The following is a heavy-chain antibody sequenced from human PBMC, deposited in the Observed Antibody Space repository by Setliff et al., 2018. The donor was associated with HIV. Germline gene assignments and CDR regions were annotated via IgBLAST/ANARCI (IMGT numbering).Heavy chain of an antibody. D-gene: IGHD3-10*01. CDR2: MNPNSGAT. J-gene: IGHJ6*04. CDR1: GHPFSNYD. CDR3: ASGKGVRGVIIRGGLDV. Sequence: ASVKVSCKTSGHPFSNYDIIWVRRATGQGLEWMGWMNPNSGATDYAQKFKDRFIMTRDTSISTAYMELSSLTSEDTAVYYCASGKGVRGVIIRGGLDVWGKGTTVTVSS. V-gene: IGHV1-8*01.